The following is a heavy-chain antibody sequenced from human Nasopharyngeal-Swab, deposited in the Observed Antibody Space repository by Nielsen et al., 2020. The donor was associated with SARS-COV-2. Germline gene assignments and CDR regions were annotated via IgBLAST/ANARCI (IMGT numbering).Heavy chain of an antibody. CDR1: GFIFSSYA. J-gene: IGHJ4*02. Sequence: GESLKISCAASGFIFSSYAMHWVRQAQGKGLEWVAVISYDESNKYYADSVKGRFTISRDNSKNTLYLQMNSLRAEDTAVYYCARAGGGYSYADYWGQGTLVTVSS. CDR3: ARAGGGYSYADY. CDR2: ISYDESNK. V-gene: IGHV3-30-3*01. D-gene: IGHD5-18*01.